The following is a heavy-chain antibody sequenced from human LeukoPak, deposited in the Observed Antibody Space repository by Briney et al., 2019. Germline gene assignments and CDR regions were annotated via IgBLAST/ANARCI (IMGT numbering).Heavy chain of an antibody. CDR1: GASMNNYY. CDR2: VFSRGTT. CDR3: ARSWAAKWELPGQFDS. V-gene: IGHV4-59*08. D-gene: IGHD1-26*01. J-gene: IGHJ4*02. Sequence: PSETLSLTCTVSGASMNNYYWSWIRQSPEKGLEWLGFVFSRGTTNLNPSFKSRLIMSIDTSKNQFSPRLSSVTAADTAVYFCARSWAAKWELPGQFDSWGQGRLVSVSS.